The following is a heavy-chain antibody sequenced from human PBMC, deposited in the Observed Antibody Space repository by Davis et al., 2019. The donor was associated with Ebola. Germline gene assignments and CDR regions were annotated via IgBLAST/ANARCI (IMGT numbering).Heavy chain of an antibody. D-gene: IGHD2-21*01. CDR2: IHHGGGP. Sequence: PSETLSLTCTVSGVSITTHFWRLIRQPPGNGLDWTGFIHHGGGPNSNPSLKGRVTFSIDTSKSQVSLKLTSVTAADTAVYYCARDTRPCGNDCYDDTFDMWGKGTMVSVSS. CDR1: GVSITTHF. J-gene: IGHJ3*02. V-gene: IGHV4-59*11. CDR3: ARDTRPCGNDCYDDTFDM.